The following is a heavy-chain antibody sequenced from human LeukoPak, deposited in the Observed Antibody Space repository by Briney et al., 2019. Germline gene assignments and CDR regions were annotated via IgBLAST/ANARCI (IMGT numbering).Heavy chain of an antibody. Sequence: SETLSLTCTVSGASISSFYWSWVRQPPGKGLEWVWDIYYSGTTNYNPSLKGRFTISGDTSKNQFSLKVSSVTTEDTAVSYCARVESNDWNTGKYYYYYSMDVWGKGTTVTVSS. CDR2: IYYSGTT. V-gene: IGHV4-59*01. CDR3: ARVESNDWNTGKYYYYYSMDV. CDR1: GASISSFY. J-gene: IGHJ6*03. D-gene: IGHD1/OR15-1a*01.